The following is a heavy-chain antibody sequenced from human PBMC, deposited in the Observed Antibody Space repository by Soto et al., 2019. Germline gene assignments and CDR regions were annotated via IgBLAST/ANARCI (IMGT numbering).Heavy chain of an antibody. Sequence: SETLSLTCAVHGVSFRVYYWSWIRQPPGKGLEWIGEINHSGSTNYNPSLKSRVTISVDTSKNQFSLKLSSVTAADTAVYYCARGRRTTVTIDYWGQGTLVT. CDR3: ARGRRTTVTIDY. CDR2: INHSGST. CDR1: GVSFRVYY. D-gene: IGHD4-17*01. J-gene: IGHJ4*02. V-gene: IGHV4-34*01.